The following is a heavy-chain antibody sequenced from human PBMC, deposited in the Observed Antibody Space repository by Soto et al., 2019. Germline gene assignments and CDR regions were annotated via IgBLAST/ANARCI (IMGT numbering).Heavy chain of an antibody. Sequence: QVQLQESGPGLVKPSETLSLTCTVSGGSISSYYWSWIRQPPGKGLEWIGYIYYSGSTNYNPSLKSRVTISGDTSKNPFSRKLGPGTGADRAVFYCAGRYGVGGPLQYWGQGTLVTVSS. D-gene: IGHD3-16*01. V-gene: IGHV4-59*01. CDR3: AGRYGVGGPLQY. CDR1: GGSISSYY. CDR2: IYYSGST. J-gene: IGHJ4*02.